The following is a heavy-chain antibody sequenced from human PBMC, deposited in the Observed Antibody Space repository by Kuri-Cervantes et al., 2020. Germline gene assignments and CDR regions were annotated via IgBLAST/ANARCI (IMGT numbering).Heavy chain of an antibody. J-gene: IGHJ4*02. CDR3: VRSPRFSSGWYQGDY. CDR1: GFTFSSYA. V-gene: IGHV3-23*01. CDR2: ISGNGRST. D-gene: IGHD6-19*01. Sequence: ETLSLTCAASGFTFSSYAMSWVRQAPGKGLEWVSAISGNGRSTYYADSVKGRFTISRDNAKNSLYLQMNSLRPEDTALYYCVRSPRFSSGWYQGDYWGQGTLVTVSS.